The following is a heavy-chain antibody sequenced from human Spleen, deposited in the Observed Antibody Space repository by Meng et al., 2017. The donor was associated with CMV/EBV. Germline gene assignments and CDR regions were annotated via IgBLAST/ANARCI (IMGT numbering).Heavy chain of an antibody. CDR2: INTDGSFT. J-gene: IGHJ4*02. CDR3: GRDLTGERDQ. Sequence: EVQLVESGGGLVQPGGSLSLSCADSGFTFSNYWMHWVRQVPGEGLVWVSRINTDGSFTSYADPVKGRFTISRDNAKNTLYLQMNSLRVDDSAVYYCGRDLTGERDQWGQGTLVTVSS. V-gene: IGHV3-74*03. D-gene: IGHD7-27*01. CDR1: GFTFSNYW.